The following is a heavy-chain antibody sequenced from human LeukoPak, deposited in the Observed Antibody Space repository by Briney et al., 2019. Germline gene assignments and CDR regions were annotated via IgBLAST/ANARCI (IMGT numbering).Heavy chain of an antibody. J-gene: IGHJ5*02. V-gene: IGHV4-39*01. Sequence: SETLSLTCTVSGGSISSSSYYWGWIRQPPGKGLEWIGSIYYSGSTYYNPSLKSRVTISVDTSKNQFSLKLSSMTAADTAVYYCARVRFIRYYGSGSYSGTPGTNWFDPWGQGTLVTVSS. CDR2: IYYSGST. D-gene: IGHD3-10*01. CDR3: ARVRFIRYYGSGSYSGTPGTNWFDP. CDR1: GGSISSSSYY.